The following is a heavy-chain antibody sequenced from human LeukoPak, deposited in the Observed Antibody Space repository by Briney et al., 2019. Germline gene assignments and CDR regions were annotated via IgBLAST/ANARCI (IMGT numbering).Heavy chain of an antibody. D-gene: IGHD7-27*01. V-gene: IGHV3-23*01. CDR3: AEEKLSRWGGYFDC. CDR1: GFTISTFP. CDR2: ITGSDGST. Sequence: GGSLRLSCAASGFTISTFPMSWVRQAPGKGLEWVSGITGSDGSTYYADSVKGRFTISRENSKNTLYLQMNSLRAEDTAVYFCAEEKLSRWGGYFDCWGQGTLVTVSS. J-gene: IGHJ4*02.